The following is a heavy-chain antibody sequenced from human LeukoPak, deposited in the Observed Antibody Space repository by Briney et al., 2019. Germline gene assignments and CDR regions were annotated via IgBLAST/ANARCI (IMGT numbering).Heavy chain of an antibody. CDR3: ARDSDDILTGYSLTSFWFDP. D-gene: IGHD3-9*01. CDR1: GFTFSSYG. J-gene: IGHJ5*02. V-gene: IGHV3-33*01. CDR2: IWYDGSNK. Sequence: PGRSLRLSCAASGFTFSSYGMHWVRQAPGKGLEWVAVIWYDGSNKYYADSVKGRFTISRDNSKNTLYLQMNSLRAEDTAVYYCARDSDDILTGYSLTSFWFDPWGQGTLVTVSS.